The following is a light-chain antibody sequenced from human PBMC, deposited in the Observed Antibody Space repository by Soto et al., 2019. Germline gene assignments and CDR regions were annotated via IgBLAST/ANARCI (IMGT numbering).Light chain of an antibody. V-gene: IGKV3-15*01. CDR2: GAS. CDR1: QGVSSN. CDR3: QQYNNWPPWT. Sequence: EIVMTQSPATPSVSPGARATLSCRASQGVSSNLAWYQQKPGQAPRLLIYGASTRATGIPARFSGSGSGTEFTLTITSLQSEDFAVYYCQQYNNWPPWTFGQGTKVDIK. J-gene: IGKJ1*01.